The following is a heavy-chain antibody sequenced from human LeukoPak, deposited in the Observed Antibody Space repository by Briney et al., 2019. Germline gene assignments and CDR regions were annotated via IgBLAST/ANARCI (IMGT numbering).Heavy chain of an antibody. CDR2: ISWNSGSI. CDR1: GFTFDDYA. CDR3: AKDSSSWPLYYFDY. D-gene: IGHD6-13*01. Sequence: GRSLRLSCAASGFTFDDYAMHWVRQAPGKGLEWVSGISWNSGSIGYADSVKGRFTISRDNAKNSLYLQMNSLRAEDTALYYCAKDSSSWPLYYFDYWGQGTLVTVSS. V-gene: IGHV3-9*01. J-gene: IGHJ4*02.